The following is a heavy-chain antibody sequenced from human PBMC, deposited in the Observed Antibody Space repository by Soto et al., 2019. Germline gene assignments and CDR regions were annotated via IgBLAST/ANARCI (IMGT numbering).Heavy chain of an antibody. Sequence: GGSLRLSCAASGFTFSSYAMHWVRQAPGKGLEWVAVISYDGSNKYYADSVKGRFTISRDNSKNTLYLQMNSLRAEDTAVYYCARVRWSSSGDYYYYYGMDVWGQGTTVTVSS. D-gene: IGHD6-6*01. CDR1: GFTFSSYA. J-gene: IGHJ6*02. CDR3: ARVRWSSSGDYYYYYGMDV. CDR2: ISYDGSNK. V-gene: IGHV3-30-3*01.